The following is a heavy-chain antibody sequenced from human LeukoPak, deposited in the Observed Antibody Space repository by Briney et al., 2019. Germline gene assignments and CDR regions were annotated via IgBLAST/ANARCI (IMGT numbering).Heavy chain of an antibody. CDR2: IIPIFGTA. D-gene: IGHD2-2*01. Sequence: ASVKVSCKASGGTSSSYAISWVRQAPGQGLEWMGGIIPIFGTANYAQKFQGRVTITTDESTSTAYMELSSLRSEDTAVYYCARTRLRPSIVVVPAAIPPGAFDIWGQGTMVTVSS. J-gene: IGHJ3*02. CDR1: GGTSSSYA. V-gene: IGHV1-69*05. CDR3: ARTRLRPSIVVVPAAIPPGAFDI.